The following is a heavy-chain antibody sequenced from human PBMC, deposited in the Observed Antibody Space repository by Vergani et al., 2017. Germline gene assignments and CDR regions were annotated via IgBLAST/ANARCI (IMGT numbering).Heavy chain of an antibody. CDR3: VKDREYISCWLGVFDY. Sequence: EVQLVESGGGLVQPGGSLRLSCSASGFTFSSYAMHWVRQAPGKGLEYVSAISSNGGRTYYADSVKGRFTISRDNSKNTLYLQMSSLRAEDTAVYYCVKDREYISCWLGVFDYWGQGTLVTVSS. CDR2: ISSNGGRT. CDR1: GFTFSSYA. J-gene: IGHJ4*02. V-gene: IGHV3-64D*06. D-gene: IGHD6-19*01.